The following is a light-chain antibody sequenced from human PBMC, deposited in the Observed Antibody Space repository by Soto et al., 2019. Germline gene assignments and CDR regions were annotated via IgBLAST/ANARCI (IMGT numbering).Light chain of an antibody. J-gene: IGKJ4*01. CDR2: AAS. V-gene: IGKV1-9*01. CDR3: QQLNTYPVT. Sequence: IQLTQSPSSLSASVGDSVTITCRASQGISRYLSWYQQKPGRAPKLLISAASTLHSGVPARFSGSGSGTDFTLSITSLQPEDFATYYCQQLNTYPVTFGGGTKVEIK. CDR1: QGISRY.